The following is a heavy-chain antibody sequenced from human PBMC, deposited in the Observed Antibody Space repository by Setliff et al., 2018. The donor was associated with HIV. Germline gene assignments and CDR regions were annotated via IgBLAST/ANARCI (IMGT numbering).Heavy chain of an antibody. J-gene: IGHJ6*02. D-gene: IGHD3-10*01. V-gene: IGHV3-7*01. CDR3: ARKLRPGHGVDV. CDR1: GFIFRNYW. Sequence: GGSLRLSCAASGFIFRNYWMHWVRQAPGKGLEWVANIGQDGSEKNYVDSVKGRFTISRDNAKNSMDLQMNSLGAEDTAIYYCARKLRPGHGVDVWGQRTTVTVSS. CDR2: IGQDGSEK.